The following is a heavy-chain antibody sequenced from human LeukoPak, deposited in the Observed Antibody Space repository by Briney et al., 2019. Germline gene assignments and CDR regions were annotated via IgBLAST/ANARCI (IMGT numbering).Heavy chain of an antibody. V-gene: IGHV3-20*01. CDR3: AKAKGQNWDPFDH. CDR2: INWNGGST. D-gene: IGHD7-27*01. Sequence: PGGSLRLSCAASGFTFDDYAMRWVRQAPGKGLEWVSGINWNGGSTGYVDSVKGRFTISRDNAKNSLYLQINSLRGEDTAVYHCAKAKGQNWDPFDHWGQGTLVTVSS. CDR1: GFTFDDYA. J-gene: IGHJ4*02.